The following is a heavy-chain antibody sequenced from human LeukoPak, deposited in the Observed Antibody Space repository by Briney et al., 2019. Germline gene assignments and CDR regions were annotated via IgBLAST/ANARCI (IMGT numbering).Heavy chain of an antibody. Sequence: GGSVTLSCVAFGFNFRAYGMHWVRQAPGQGLEYISAISADGGTTFHAESVKGRFTISRDNSKNTLYLQMGSLRIDDSALYYCARGRGGPPFDFWGHGTLITVSS. CDR2: ISADGGTT. CDR1: GFNFRAYG. V-gene: IGHV3-64*02. CDR3: ARGRGGPPFDF. D-gene: IGHD3-10*01. J-gene: IGHJ4*01.